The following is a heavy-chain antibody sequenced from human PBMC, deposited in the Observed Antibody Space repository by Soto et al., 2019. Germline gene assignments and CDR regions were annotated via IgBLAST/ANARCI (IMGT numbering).Heavy chain of an antibody. V-gene: IGHV4-39*01. CDR3: ASPFYGSGSYYNNWFDP. J-gene: IGHJ5*02. CDR2: IYYSGST. CDR1: GGSISSSSYY. Sequence: SETLSLTCTVSGGSISSSSYYWGWIRQPPGKGLEWIGSIYYSGSTYYNPSLKSRVTISVDTSKNQFSLKLSSVTAADTAVYYCASPFYGSGSYYNNWFDPWGQGTLVTVSS. D-gene: IGHD3-10*01.